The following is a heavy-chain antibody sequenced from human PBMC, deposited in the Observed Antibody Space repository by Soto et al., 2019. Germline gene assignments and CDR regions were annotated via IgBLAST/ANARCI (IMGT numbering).Heavy chain of an antibody. CDR1: GYTFTSSS. CDR3: ARDVGYGLMDY. Sequence: QGQLVQSGAEVKKPGASVKVSCKASGYTFTSSSISWVRQAPGQGLEWMGWISAYTGNTYHARRLQGRVTMTTDTSTSTAYIELRSLRSDDTSVYYWARDVGYGLMDYWGQGTLVTVSS. CDR2: ISAYTGNT. V-gene: IGHV1-18*01. D-gene: IGHD5-18*01. J-gene: IGHJ4*02.